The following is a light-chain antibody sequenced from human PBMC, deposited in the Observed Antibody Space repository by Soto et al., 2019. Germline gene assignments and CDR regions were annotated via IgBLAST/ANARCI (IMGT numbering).Light chain of an antibody. Sequence: QSALTQPASVSGSPGQSITISCTGTISDVSGYNFVSWYQQYPGKAHKLMIYDVSNRPSGVSNRFSGSKSGNTASLTISVLQPEDEADYYCSSYTTSNTRQIVFGTGTKVTVL. J-gene: IGLJ1*01. V-gene: IGLV2-14*03. CDR2: DVS. CDR1: ISDVSGYNF. CDR3: SSYTTSNTRQIV.